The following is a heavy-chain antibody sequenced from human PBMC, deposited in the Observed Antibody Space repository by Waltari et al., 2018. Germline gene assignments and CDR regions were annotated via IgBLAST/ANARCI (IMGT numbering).Heavy chain of an antibody. CDR2: IFSNDEK. D-gene: IGHD6-6*01. V-gene: IGHV2-26*01. J-gene: IGHJ3*02. CDR1: GFSLSNARMG. Sequence: QVTLKESGPVLVKPTETLTLTCTVSGFSLSNARMGVSWIRQPPGKALEWLAHIFSNDEKSYSTSRKGRLTISKDTSKSQGVLTMTNRDPVDTATYYCARIAHIYSSSEKFAFDIWGQGTMVTVSS. CDR3: ARIAHIYSSSEKFAFDI.